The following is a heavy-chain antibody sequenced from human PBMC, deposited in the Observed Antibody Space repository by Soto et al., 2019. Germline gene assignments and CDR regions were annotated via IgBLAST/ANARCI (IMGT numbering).Heavy chain of an antibody. CDR1: GFTFSSYG. CDR3: AKDSGIWIQLLFCDY. D-gene: IGHD5-18*01. V-gene: IGHV3-30*18. J-gene: IGHJ4*02. CDR2: ISYDGSNK. Sequence: QVQLVESGGGVVQPGRSLRLYCAASGFTFSSYGMHWVCQAPGKGLEWVAVISYDGSNKYYADSVKGRFTISRDNSKNTLKLKMNSLRSEDTAVYYCAKDSGIWIQLLFCDYWGQGTLVTVSS.